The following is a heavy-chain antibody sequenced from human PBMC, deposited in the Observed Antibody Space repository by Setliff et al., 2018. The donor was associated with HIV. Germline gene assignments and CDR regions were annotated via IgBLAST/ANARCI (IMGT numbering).Heavy chain of an antibody. CDR2: IYTSGST. V-gene: IGHV4-61*09. J-gene: IGHJ5*02. Sequence: SETLSLTCTVSGGSISSGSYYWSWIRQPAGKGLEWIGHIYTSGSTNYNPSLKSRVTISEDTSKHQFSLKLTPVTAADTAVYYCARSPRLRGGHNWFDPWGQGTLVTVSS. CDR1: GGSISSGSYY. CDR3: ARSPRLRGGHNWFDP. D-gene: IGHD4-17*01.